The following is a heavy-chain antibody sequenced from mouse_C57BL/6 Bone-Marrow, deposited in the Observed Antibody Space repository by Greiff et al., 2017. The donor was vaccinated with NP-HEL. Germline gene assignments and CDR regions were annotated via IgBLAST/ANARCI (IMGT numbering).Heavy chain of an antibody. CDR1: GYTFTSYW. V-gene: IGHV1-74*01. Sequence: QVQLQQPGAELVKPGASVKVSCKASGYTFTSYWMHWVKQRPGQGLEWIGRIHPSDSDTNYNQKFKGKDTLTVDKSSSTAYMQLSSLTSEDSAVYYCAINYGSSRTWFAYWGQGTLVTVSA. CDR3: AINYGSSRTWFAY. D-gene: IGHD1-1*01. CDR2: IHPSDSDT. J-gene: IGHJ3*01.